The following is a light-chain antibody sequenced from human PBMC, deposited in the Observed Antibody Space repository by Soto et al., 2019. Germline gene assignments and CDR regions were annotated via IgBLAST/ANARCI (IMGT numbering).Light chain of an antibody. V-gene: IGKV1-5*01. Sequence: IQMTHSPSTLSATVGYRVTITFLSSQSIISWLSWYQQRPGKAPKLLIYDASSLESGVPSRFSGSGSGTEFTLTISSLQPDDFATYYCQQYNSYSPWTFGPGTKVDIK. J-gene: IGKJ1*01. CDR3: QQYNSYSPWT. CDR2: DAS. CDR1: QSIISW.